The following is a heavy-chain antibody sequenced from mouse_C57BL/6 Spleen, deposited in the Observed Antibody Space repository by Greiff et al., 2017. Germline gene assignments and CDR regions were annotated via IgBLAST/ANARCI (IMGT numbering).Heavy chain of an antibody. V-gene: IGHV5-6*01. CDR3: ARGDYYGSLNYFDY. J-gene: IGHJ2*01. CDR2: ISSGGSYT. D-gene: IGHD1-1*01. Sequence: EVMLVESGGDLVKPGGSLKLSCAASGFTFSSYGMSWVRQTPDKRLEWVATISSGGSYTYYPDSVKGRFTISRDNAKNTLYLQMSSLKSEDTAMYYCARGDYYGSLNYFDYWGQGTTLTVSS. CDR1: GFTFSSYG.